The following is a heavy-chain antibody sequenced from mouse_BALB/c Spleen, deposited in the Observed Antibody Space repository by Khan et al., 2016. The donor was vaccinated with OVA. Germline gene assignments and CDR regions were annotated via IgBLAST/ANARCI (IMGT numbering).Heavy chain of an antibody. D-gene: IGHD1-1*01. CDR2: VSTGGHYT. CDR1: GFTFSTYG. CDR3: ARLAYYYDSEGFAY. J-gene: IGHJ3*01. V-gene: IGHV5-6*01. Sequence: EVQLVESGGDVVKPGGSLKLSCAASGFTFSTYGMSWVHQTPDKRLEWVATVSTGGHYTYYPDTVKGRFTISRDNAKNTLYLQMSSLKSEDTAMFYCARLAYYYDSEGFAYWGQGTLVTVSA.